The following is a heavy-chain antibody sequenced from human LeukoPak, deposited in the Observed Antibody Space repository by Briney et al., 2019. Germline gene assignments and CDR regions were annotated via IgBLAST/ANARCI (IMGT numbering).Heavy chain of an antibody. J-gene: IGHJ4*02. V-gene: IGHV3-30*18. D-gene: IGHD2-15*01. CDR3: AKDLAYCSGGSCYSFNFDY. CDR2: ISYDGSNK. CDR1: GFTFSSYG. Sequence: PGGSLRLSCAASGFTFSSYGMHWVRHAPGKGLEWVAVISYDGSNKYYADSVKGRFTISRDNSKNTLYLQMNSLRAEDTAVYYCAKDLAYCSGGSCYSFNFDYWGQGTLVTVSS.